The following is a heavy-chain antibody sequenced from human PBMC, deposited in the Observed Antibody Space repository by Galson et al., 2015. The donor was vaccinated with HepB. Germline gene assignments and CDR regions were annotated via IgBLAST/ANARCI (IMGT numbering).Heavy chain of an antibody. D-gene: IGHD3-3*01. J-gene: IGHJ6*03. Sequence: SVKVSCKASGYTFTGYYMHWVRQAPGQGLEWMGWINPNSGGTNYAQKFQGRVTMTRDTSISTAYMELSRLRSDDTAVYYCASELRITIFGVVINYYYYMDVWGKGTTVTVSS. CDR3: ASELRITIFGVVINYYYYMDV. CDR1: GYTFTGYY. CDR2: INPNSGGT. V-gene: IGHV1-2*02.